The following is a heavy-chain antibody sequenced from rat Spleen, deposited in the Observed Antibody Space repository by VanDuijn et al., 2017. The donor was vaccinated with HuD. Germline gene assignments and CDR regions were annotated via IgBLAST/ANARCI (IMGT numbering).Heavy chain of an antibody. V-gene: IGHV5S23*01. Sequence: EVQLVESGGGLVQPGRSLKLSCAASGFTFSDYNMAWVRPAPKKGLEWVATISTGGGNTYYRDSVKGRFTISRDNAKSTLYLQMDSLRSEDTATYYCTRGGILRDWFAYWGQGTLVTVSS. CDR1: GFTFSDYN. D-gene: IGHD1-6*01. J-gene: IGHJ3*01. CDR3: TRGGILRDWFAY. CDR2: ISTGGGNT.